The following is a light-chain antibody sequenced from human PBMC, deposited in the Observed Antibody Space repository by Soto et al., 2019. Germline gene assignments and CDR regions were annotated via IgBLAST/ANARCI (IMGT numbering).Light chain of an antibody. CDR1: QDISNY. CDR3: QQYDNLPPYT. CDR2: DAS. Sequence: DIQMTQSPSSLSASVGDRVTITCQASQDISNYLNWYQQKPGKAPKLLIYDASNLETGFPSRFSGSVSGTDFTFTISSLQPEDIATYYCQQYDNLPPYTFGQGTKLEIK. V-gene: IGKV1-33*01. J-gene: IGKJ2*01.